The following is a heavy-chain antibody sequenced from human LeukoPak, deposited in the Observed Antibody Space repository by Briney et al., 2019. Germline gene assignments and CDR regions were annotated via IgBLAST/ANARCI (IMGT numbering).Heavy chain of an antibody. Sequence: GRSLRLSCAASGFTFDDYAMHWVRQAPGKGLEWVSGISWNSGSIGYADSVKGRFTISRDNAKNSLYLQMNSLRAEDTALYYCATVYLTPRPAARDDAFDIWGQGTMVTVSS. CDR3: ATVYLTPRPAARDDAFDI. D-gene: IGHD2-2*01. J-gene: IGHJ3*02. CDR1: GFTFDDYA. V-gene: IGHV3-9*01. CDR2: ISWNSGSI.